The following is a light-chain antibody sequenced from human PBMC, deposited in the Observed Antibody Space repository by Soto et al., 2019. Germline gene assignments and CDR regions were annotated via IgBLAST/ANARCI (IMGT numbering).Light chain of an antibody. V-gene: IGKV2-28*01. J-gene: IGKJ1*01. CDR2: LGS. Sequence: DLVLTQSPLSLRVTPGEPASISCRSSQSLLHNNGYNYLDWYLQKPGQSPHLLIYLGSNRASGVTDRFSGSGSGTDFTLKISRVEAEDVGVYYCMKAFRAPWTFGQGTKVEIK. CDR1: QSLLHNNGYNY. CDR3: MKAFRAPWT.